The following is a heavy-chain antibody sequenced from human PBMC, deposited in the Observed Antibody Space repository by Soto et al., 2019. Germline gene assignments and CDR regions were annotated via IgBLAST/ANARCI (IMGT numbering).Heavy chain of an antibody. CDR2: ISGYNAKT. CDR3: ARDETYSSYYFDY. Sequence: QVQLVQSGAEVKQPGASVKVSCKTSGYLFNSYGLSWVRQAPGQGLEWMGWISGYNAKTTYEQKFQGRVIMTIDTSTSTAYMELRSLRFDATAVYYCARDETYSSYYFDYWGQGTLVTVSS. V-gene: IGHV1-18*04. CDR1: GYLFNSYG. D-gene: IGHD4-4*01. J-gene: IGHJ4*02.